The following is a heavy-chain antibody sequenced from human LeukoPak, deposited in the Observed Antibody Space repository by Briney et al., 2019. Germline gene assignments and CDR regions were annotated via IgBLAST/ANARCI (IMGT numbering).Heavy chain of an antibody. CDR1: GFTFSNSW. CDR2: IKQDRSKK. CDR3: ARDWAYGWDY. Sequence: AGGSLRLSCAASGFTFSNSWMSWVRQAPGKGLEWVANIKQDRSKKNYVDSVKGRFTISRDNAKNSLYLQMNSLRAEDTAVYYCARDWAYGWDYWGQGTLVTVSS. D-gene: IGHD2-15*01. V-gene: IGHV3-7*04. J-gene: IGHJ4*02.